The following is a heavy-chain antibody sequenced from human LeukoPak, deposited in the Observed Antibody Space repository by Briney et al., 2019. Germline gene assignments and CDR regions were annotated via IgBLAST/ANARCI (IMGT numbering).Heavy chain of an antibody. Sequence: GESLKISCRDSGYSFNTYWIGWVRQMPGKGLEWMGIIYPGDSDTRYSPSFQGQVTISADKSISTAYLQWSSLKASDTAMYYCARQDGSGSYYLDYWGQGTLVTVSS. CDR3: ARQDGSGSYYLDY. CDR1: GYSFNTYW. V-gene: IGHV5-51*01. D-gene: IGHD3-10*01. J-gene: IGHJ4*02. CDR2: IYPGDSDT.